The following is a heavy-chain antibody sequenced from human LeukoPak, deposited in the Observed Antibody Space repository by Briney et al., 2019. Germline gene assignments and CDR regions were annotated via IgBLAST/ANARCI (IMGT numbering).Heavy chain of an antibody. Sequence: GGSLRLSCAASGFTFISYAMHWVRQAPGKGLEWVALLAYDGTNEYYAHSVKGRFTISRDNSKNTLYLQMNSLRAEDTAVYYCARTAVLTGYYDFDPWGQGTLVTVSS. CDR1: GFTFISYA. V-gene: IGHV3-30*04. D-gene: IGHD3-9*01. CDR3: ARTAVLTGYYDFDP. J-gene: IGHJ5*02. CDR2: LAYDGTNE.